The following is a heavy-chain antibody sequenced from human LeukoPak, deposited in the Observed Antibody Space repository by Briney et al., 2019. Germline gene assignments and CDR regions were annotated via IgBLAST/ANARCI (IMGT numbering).Heavy chain of an antibody. D-gene: IGHD3-16*01. CDR3: AKASRELMHAFDF. J-gene: IGHJ3*01. CDR2: ISGSGGRT. CDR1: GFTFSNYA. Sequence: GGSLTLSCTASGFTFSNYAMSWVRQAPGKGLEWVSAISGSGGRTYYADSVKGRFTISRDNSKNTLYVQMNSLRAEDTAVYYCAKASRELMHAFDFWGQGTRVTVSS. V-gene: IGHV3-23*01.